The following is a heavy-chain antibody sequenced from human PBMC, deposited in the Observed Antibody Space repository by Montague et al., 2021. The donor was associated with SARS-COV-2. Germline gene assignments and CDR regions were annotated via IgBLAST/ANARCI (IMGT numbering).Heavy chain of an antibody. Sequence: SETLSLTCTVSGGSISSSSYYWGWIRQPPGKGLEWIGSIYYSGSTYYNPSLKSRVTISVDTSKNQFSLKLSSVTAADTAVYYCARHPLWIQLWFPVFDYWGQGTLVTVSS. CDR3: ARHPLWIQLWFPVFDY. J-gene: IGHJ4*02. V-gene: IGHV4-39*01. CDR1: GGSISSSSYY. CDR2: IYYSGST. D-gene: IGHD5-18*01.